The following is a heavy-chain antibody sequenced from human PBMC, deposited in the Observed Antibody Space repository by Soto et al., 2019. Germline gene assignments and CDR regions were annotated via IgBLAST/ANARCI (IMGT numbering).Heavy chain of an antibody. J-gene: IGHJ4*02. CDR2: IYYSGST. D-gene: IGHD1-26*01. CDR3: ARRQGGSSPFGAFDY. Sequence: SETLSLTCTVSGGSISSSSYYWGWIRQPPGKGLEWIGSIYYSGSTYYNPSLKSRVTISVDTSKNQFSLKLSSVTAADTAVYYCARRQGGSSPFGAFDYWGQGTLVTVSS. V-gene: IGHV4-39*01. CDR1: GGSISSSSYY.